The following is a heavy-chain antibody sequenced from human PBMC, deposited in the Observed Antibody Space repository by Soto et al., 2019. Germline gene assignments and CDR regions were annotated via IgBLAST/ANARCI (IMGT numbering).Heavy chain of an antibody. J-gene: IGHJ4*02. V-gene: IGHV4-31*03. CDR3: ARGRGIVATINRSLLFDY. Sequence: QVQLQESGPGLVKPSQTLSLTCTVSGGSISSGGYYWSWIRQHPGKGLEWIGYIYYSGSTYYNPSLKSRVNIAVDTSKHQFSLKLSSVTAADTAVDYCARGRGIVATINRSLLFDYWGQGTLVTVSS. CDR1: GGSISSGGYY. D-gene: IGHD5-12*01. CDR2: IYYSGST.